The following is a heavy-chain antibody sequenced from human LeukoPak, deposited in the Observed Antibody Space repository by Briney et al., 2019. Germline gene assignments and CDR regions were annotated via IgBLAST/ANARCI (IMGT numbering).Heavy chain of an antibody. CDR3: ARGNEQRGYYYYGMDV. CDR2: INPSGGST. Sequence: ASVKVSCKASGYTFTSYYMHWVRQAPGQGLEWMGIINPSGGSTSYAQKFQGRVTMTRDTSTSTVYMELSSLRSEDTAVYYCARGNEQRGYYYYGMDVWGQGTTVTVSS. D-gene: IGHD6-25*01. J-gene: IGHJ6*02. V-gene: IGHV1-46*01. CDR1: GYTFTSYY.